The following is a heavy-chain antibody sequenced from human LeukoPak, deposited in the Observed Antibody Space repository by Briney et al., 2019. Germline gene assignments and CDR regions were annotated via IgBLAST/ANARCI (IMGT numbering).Heavy chain of an antibody. D-gene: IGHD3-10*01. CDR2: MNPNSGNT. Sequence: ASAKVSCKASGYTFTSYDINWVRQATGQGLEWMGWMNPNSGNTGYAQKFQGRATMTRNTSISTAYMELSSLRSEDTAVYYCARVLYGGRKTMVRGVSLLGYWGQGTLVTVSS. CDR3: ARVLYGGRKTMVRGVSLLGY. J-gene: IGHJ4*02. CDR1: GYTFTSYD. V-gene: IGHV1-8*01.